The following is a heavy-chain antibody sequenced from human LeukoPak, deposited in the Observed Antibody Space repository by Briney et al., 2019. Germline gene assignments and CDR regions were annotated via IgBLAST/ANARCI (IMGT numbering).Heavy chain of an antibody. CDR2: ISGSGGST. CDR1: GFTFSSYA. D-gene: IGHD3-22*01. CDR3: AKDWSPLYYYDSSGLDAFDI. J-gene: IGHJ3*02. Sequence: GGSLRLSCAASGFTFSSYAMSWARQAPGKGLEWVSAISGSGGSTHYADSVKGRFTISRDNSKNTLYLQMNSLRAEDTAVYYCAKDWSPLYYYDSSGLDAFDIWGQGTMVTVSS. V-gene: IGHV3-23*01.